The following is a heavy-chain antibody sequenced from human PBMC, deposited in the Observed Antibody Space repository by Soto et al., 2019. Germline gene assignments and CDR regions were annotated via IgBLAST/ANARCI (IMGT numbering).Heavy chain of an antibody. V-gene: IGHV1-18*01. J-gene: IGHJ6*04. Sequence: QVQLVQSGAEVKNPGASVKVSCKASGYTFTRYGIGWARQAPGQGLEWMGWINTYNGNTNYAQNVQGRVTLTTDTSTSTAYMERRSLRSNDTAIYYCAMVDVYVTPSPQDVWGKGTTVIVSS. CDR3: AMVDVYVTPSPQDV. D-gene: IGHD3-16*01. CDR2: INTYNGNT. CDR1: GYTFTRYG.